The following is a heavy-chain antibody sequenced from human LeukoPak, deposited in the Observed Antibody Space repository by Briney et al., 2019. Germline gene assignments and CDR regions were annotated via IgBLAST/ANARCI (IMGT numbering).Heavy chain of an antibody. V-gene: IGHV4-31*03. CDR2: IYYSGST. D-gene: IGHD4-17*01. CDR3: AREKPTGSLDY. J-gene: IGHJ4*02. CDR1: GGSISSGGYY. Sequence: SETLSLTCTVSGGSISSGGYYWSWIRQHPGKGLEWIGYIYYSGSTYYNPSLKSRVTISVDTSKNQFSLKLSSVTAADTAVYYCAREKPTGSLDYWGQGTLVTVSS.